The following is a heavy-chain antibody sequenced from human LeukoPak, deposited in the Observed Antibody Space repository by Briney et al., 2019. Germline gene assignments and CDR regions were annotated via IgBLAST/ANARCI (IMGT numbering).Heavy chain of an antibody. CDR3: ARATPGGLHGYSFDY. J-gene: IGHJ4*02. D-gene: IGHD5-24*01. CDR2: MNPNSGNT. Sequence: GASVKVSCKASGYTFKNYDINWVRQATGQGLECMGWMNPNSGNTGFAQKFQDRVSMTRDTSITTAYMELTSLRSGDTAAYYCARATPGGLHGYSFDYWGQGTVVTVYS. V-gene: IGHV1-8*02. CDR1: GYTFKNYD.